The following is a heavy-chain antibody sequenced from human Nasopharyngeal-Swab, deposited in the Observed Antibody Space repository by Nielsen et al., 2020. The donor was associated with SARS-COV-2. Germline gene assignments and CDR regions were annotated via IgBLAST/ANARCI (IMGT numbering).Heavy chain of an antibody. CDR2: IYRSGST. V-gene: IGHV4-4*02. J-gene: IGHJ4*02. D-gene: IGHD5-18*01. CDR3: AIAMVKEDY. Sequence: SETLSLTCSVSGASISSSNWWSCVRQPPGKGLEWVGEIYRSGSTNYNPSLKSRVTISVDKSKNQFSLKLTSVTAADTAVYYCAIAMVKEDYWGQGTLVTVSS. CDR1: GASISSSNW.